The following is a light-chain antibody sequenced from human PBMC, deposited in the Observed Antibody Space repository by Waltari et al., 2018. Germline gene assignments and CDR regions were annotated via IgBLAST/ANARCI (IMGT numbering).Light chain of an antibody. V-gene: IGKV3-15*01. Sequence: ILMTQSPATLSVSPGERATLSCRASQSVSGNLAWYQQQPGQAPRLLIYGASTRATGIPARFSGSGSGTEFTLTISSLQSEDFAVYYCQQYNNWPRTFGQGTKVEIK. J-gene: IGKJ1*01. CDR1: QSVSGN. CDR2: GAS. CDR3: QQYNNWPRT.